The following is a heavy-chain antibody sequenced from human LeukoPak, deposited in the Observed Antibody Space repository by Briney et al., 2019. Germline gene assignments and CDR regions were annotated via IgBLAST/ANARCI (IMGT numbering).Heavy chain of an antibody. D-gene: IGHD3/OR15-3a*01. Sequence: GGSLRLSCAAYGFTFSSYSMHWVRQAPGEGLVWVSRINSDGSSITYADSVKGRFTISRDNAKNTLYLQMNSLRAEDTAVYYCARDGPAYHWGQGTLVTVSS. CDR2: INSDGSSI. CDR1: GFTFSSYS. V-gene: IGHV3-74*03. J-gene: IGHJ4*02. CDR3: ARDGPAYH.